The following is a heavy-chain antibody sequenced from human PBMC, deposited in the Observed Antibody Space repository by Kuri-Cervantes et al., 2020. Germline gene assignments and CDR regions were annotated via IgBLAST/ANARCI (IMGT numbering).Heavy chain of an antibody. Sequence: GESMKISCAASGITFSSDSMNWVRQAAGKGLEWVSSISSSSSYIYYADSVKGLFTISRDNSKNTLYLQMDSLRAEDTAVYYCARAPYCGGDCPLDYGMDDWGQGTTVTVSS. CDR3: ARAPYCGGDCPLDYGMDD. V-gene: IGHV3-21*01. D-gene: IGHD2-21*02. CDR2: ISSSSSYI. CDR1: GITFSSDS. J-gene: IGHJ6*02.